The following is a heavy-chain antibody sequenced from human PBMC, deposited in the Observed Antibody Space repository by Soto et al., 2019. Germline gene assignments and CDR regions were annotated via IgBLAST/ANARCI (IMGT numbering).Heavy chain of an antibody. CDR3: RTAWFGEFSLVDY. CDR1: GGSISSSNW. J-gene: IGHJ4*02. V-gene: IGHV4-4*02. D-gene: IGHD3-10*01. Sequence: SETLSLTCAVSGGSISSSNWWSWVRQPPGKGLEWIGEIYHSGSTNYNPSLKSRVTISVDKSKNQFSLKLSSVTAADTAVYYCRTAWFGEFSLVDYWGQGTLVTVSS. CDR2: IYHSGST.